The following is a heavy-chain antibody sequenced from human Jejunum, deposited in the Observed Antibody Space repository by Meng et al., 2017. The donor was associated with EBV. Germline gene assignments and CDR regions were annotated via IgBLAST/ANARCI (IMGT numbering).Heavy chain of an antibody. CDR2: MHPGGST. CDR1: GDSNSSSHW. J-gene: IGHJ4*02. CDR3: AKSNDYSLNS. V-gene: IGHV4-4*02. Sequence: QVQLQESVPGLGKPSGTLSRTCAVAGDSNSSSHWWSWVRQPPGKGLEWIGEMHPGGSTNYNPSLKSRVTISVDNSKNQFSLKLTSVTAADTAVYYCAKSNDYSLNSWGQGTLVTVSS. D-gene: IGHD4-11*01.